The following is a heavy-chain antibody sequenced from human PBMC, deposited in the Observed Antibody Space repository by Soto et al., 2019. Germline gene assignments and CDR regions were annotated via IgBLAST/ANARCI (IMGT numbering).Heavy chain of an antibody. CDR3: ARGPYYDFWSGYHHFDY. CDR2: ISAYNGNT. Sequence: ASVKVSCKASGYTFTSYGISWVRQAPGQGLEWMGWISAYNGNTNYAQKLQGRVTMTTDTSTSTAYMELRSLRSDDTAVYYCARGPYYDFWSGYHHFDYWGQGTLVTVSS. D-gene: IGHD3-3*01. V-gene: IGHV1-18*01. J-gene: IGHJ4*02. CDR1: GYTFTSYG.